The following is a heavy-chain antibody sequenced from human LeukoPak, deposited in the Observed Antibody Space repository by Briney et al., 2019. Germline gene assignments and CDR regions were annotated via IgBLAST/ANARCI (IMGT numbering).Heavy chain of an antibody. CDR2: ISSSSSTI. CDR1: GFTFSSYS. Sequence: GGSLRLSCAASGFTFSSYSMNWVRQAPGKGLEWVSYISSSSSTIYYADSVKGRFTISRDNAKNSLYLQMNSLRAEDTAVYYCARGGPGPRRYSPDFDYWGQGTLVTVSS. V-gene: IGHV3-48*01. D-gene: IGHD2-15*01. J-gene: IGHJ4*02. CDR3: ARGGPGPRRYSPDFDY.